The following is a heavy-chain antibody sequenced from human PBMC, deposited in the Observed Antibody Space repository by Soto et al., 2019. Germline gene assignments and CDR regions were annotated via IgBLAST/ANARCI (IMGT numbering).Heavy chain of an antibody. J-gene: IGHJ4*02. CDR3: ARDRSYDYLLDY. Sequence: PGGSLRLSCAASGFTFSSYGMHWVRQAPGKGLEWVAVIWYDGSNKYYADSVKGRFTISSDNSKNTLYLQMNSLRAEDTAVYYCARDRSYDYLLDYWGQGTLVTVSS. D-gene: IGHD5-12*01. CDR2: IWYDGSNK. CDR1: GFTFSSYG. V-gene: IGHV3-33*08.